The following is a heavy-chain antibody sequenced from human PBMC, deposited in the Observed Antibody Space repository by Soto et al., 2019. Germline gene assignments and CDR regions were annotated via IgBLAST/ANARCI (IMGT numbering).Heavy chain of an antibody. CDR1: GFTFISYG. CDR2: ISYDGNNK. V-gene: IGHV3-30*18. Sequence: GSLRLSCAASGFTFISYGIHWVRQAPGKGLEWVALISYDGNNKYYADSVKGRFTISRDNIKNMLYLQMNSLRAEDTAVYYCAKKGSGWYFDYWGQGTLVTVSS. D-gene: IGHD6-19*01. CDR3: AKKGSGWYFDY. J-gene: IGHJ4*02.